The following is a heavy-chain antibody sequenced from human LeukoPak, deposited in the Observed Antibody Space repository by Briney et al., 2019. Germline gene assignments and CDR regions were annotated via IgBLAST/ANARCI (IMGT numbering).Heavy chain of an antibody. D-gene: IGHD2-15*01. V-gene: IGHV1-8*01. J-gene: IGHJ4*02. CDR1: GYTLTSYD. CDR2: MNPNSGRT. CDR3: ARVDGSPDS. Sequence: ASVKVSCKASGYTLTSYDINWVRQATGQGLEWMGWMNPNSGRTGYAQNFQGRVTITRDTSISTVYMELSSLRSEDTAVYYCARVDGSPDSWGQGTLVTVSS.